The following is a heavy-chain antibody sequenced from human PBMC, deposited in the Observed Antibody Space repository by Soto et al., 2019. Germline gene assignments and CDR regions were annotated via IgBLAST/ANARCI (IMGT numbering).Heavy chain of an antibody. CDR2: INSDGSST. CDR1: GCTFISYW. Sequence: GGSLRLSCAASGCTFISYWMHWVRQAPGKGLVWVSRINSDGSSTSYADSVKGRFTISRDNAKNTLYLQMNSLRAEDTAVYYCALVRGVSFSSFDYWGQGTLVTVSS. J-gene: IGHJ4*02. V-gene: IGHV3-74*01. D-gene: IGHD3-10*01. CDR3: ALVRGVSFSSFDY.